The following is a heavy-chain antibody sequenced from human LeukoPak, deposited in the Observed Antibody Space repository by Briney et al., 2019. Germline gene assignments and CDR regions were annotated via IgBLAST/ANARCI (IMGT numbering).Heavy chain of an antibody. V-gene: IGHV4-38-2*02. D-gene: IGHD1-20*01. Sequence: SETLSLTCTVSGHSLSGPYFWAWIRQPPGKGLEWIGKIYYSGSTYYTPSLESRVTISVDTSKNQFSLKLTSVTAADTAVYYCARDWEITGTTGGGVSGDAFDIWGQGTMVTVSS. CDR2: IYYSGST. CDR1: GHSLSGPYF. J-gene: IGHJ3*02. CDR3: ARDWEITGTTGGGVSGDAFDI.